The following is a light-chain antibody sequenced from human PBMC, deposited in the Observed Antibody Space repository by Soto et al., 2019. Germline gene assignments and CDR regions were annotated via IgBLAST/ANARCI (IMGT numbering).Light chain of an antibody. J-gene: IGLJ2*01. V-gene: IGLV1-51*01. CDR2: DDK. CDR3: GTWDNSLSAGV. Sequence: QSVLTQPPSVSAAPGQKVTISCSGSSSNIGNNYVSWYQHLPGTAPRLLIYDDKTRPSGIPDRFSGSKSGTSATLGITGLQTGDEADYYCGTWDNSLSAGVFGGGTKLTVL. CDR1: SSNIGNNY.